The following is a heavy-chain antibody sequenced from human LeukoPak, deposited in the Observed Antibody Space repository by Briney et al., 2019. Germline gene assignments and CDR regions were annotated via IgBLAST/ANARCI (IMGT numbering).Heavy chain of an antibody. CDR1: GYTFTSYD. CDR3: ARDPGAYCGGDCHLDY. V-gene: IGHV1-8*01. D-gene: IGHD2-21*02. Sequence: ASVKVSCKASGYTFTSYDINWVRRATGQGLEWMGWMNPNSGNTGYAQKFQGRVTMTRNTSISTAYMELSSLRSEDTAVYYCARDPGAYCGGDCHLDYWGQGTLVTVSS. CDR2: MNPNSGNT. J-gene: IGHJ4*02.